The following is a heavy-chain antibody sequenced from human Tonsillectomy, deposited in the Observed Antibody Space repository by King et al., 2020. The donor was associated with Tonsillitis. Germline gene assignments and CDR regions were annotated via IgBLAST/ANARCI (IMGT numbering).Heavy chain of an antibody. Sequence: VQLVESGAEVKKPGASVKVSCKASGYTFTGYYMHWVRQVPGQGLEWMGWINPNSGGTNYAQKFQGRVTMTRDTSISTAYMELSRLRSDDTAVYYCARDLCRMYQLLSMKGVDAFDIWGQGTMVTVSS. CDR1: GYTFTGYY. D-gene: IGHD3-16*02. V-gene: IGHV1-2*02. CDR2: INPNSGGT. CDR3: ARDLCRMYQLLSMKGVDAFDI. J-gene: IGHJ3*02.